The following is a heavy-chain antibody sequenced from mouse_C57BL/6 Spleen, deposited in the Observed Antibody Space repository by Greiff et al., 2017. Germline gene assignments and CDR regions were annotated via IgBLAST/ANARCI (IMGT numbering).Heavy chain of an antibody. CDR2: ISSGGDYI. V-gene: IGHV5-9-1*02. CDR1: GFTFSSYA. CDR3: TRDQGYYGNFYFDY. Sequence: EVKVEESGEGLVKPGGSLKLSCAASGFTFSSYAMSWVRQTPEKRLEWVAYISSGGDYIYYADTVKGRFTISRDNARNTLYLQMSSLKSEDTAMYYCTRDQGYYGNFYFDYWGQGTTLTVSS. D-gene: IGHD2-1*01. J-gene: IGHJ2*01.